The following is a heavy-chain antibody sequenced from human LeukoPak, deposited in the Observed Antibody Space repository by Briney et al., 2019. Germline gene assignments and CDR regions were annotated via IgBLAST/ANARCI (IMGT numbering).Heavy chain of an antibody. D-gene: IGHD3-10*01. V-gene: IGHV3-33*01. CDR3: ARGRNYGSGSYYNPYYYYYYGMDV. CDR2: IWYDGSNK. Sequence: GGSLRLSCAASGFTFSSYGMHWVRQAPGKGLEWVAVIWYDGSNKYYADSVKGRFTISRDNSKNTLYLQMNSLRAEDTAVYYCARGRNYGSGSYYNPYYYYYYGMDVWGQGTTVTASS. J-gene: IGHJ6*02. CDR1: GFTFSSYG.